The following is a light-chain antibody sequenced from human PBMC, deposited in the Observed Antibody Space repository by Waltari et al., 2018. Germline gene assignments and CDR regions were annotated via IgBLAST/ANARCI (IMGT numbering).Light chain of an antibody. J-gene: IGKJ4*01. CDR1: QDIADY. CDR2: DAS. CDR3: QQDDDLPVT. V-gene: IGKV1-33*01. Sequence: DIQMTQSPSSLSASVGDRVTITRQASQDIADYLNWYQQKPGKAPKLLIYDASHLETGVPSRFSGSGSGTKFTFTISSLQPEDIATYYCQQDDDLPVTFGGGTKVEIK.